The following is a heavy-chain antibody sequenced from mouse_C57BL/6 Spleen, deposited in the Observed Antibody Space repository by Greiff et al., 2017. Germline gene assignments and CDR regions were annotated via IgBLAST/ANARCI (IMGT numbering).Heavy chain of an antibody. Sequence: VQLQQSGAELVKPGASVKISCKASGYAFSSYWMNWVKQRPGKGLEWIGQIYPGDGDTNYNGKFKGKATLTADKSSSTAYMQLSSLTSEDSAVYFCARKEVYYDYGDAMDYWGQGTSVTVSS. V-gene: IGHV1-80*01. J-gene: IGHJ4*01. CDR1: GYAFSSYW. CDR2: IYPGDGDT. D-gene: IGHD2-4*01. CDR3: ARKEVYYDYGDAMDY.